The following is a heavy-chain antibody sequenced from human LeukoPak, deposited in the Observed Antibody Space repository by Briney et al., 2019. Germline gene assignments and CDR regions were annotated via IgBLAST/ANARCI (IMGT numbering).Heavy chain of an antibody. D-gene: IGHD6-19*01. V-gene: IGHV3-23*01. CDR3: AKDQVGSGWYGADH. J-gene: IGHJ4*02. CDR2: ISGSGGST. CDR1: GFTFSTYA. Sequence: PGGSLRLSCAASGFTFSTYAMSWVRQAPGKGLEWVSGISGSGGSTYYADSVKGRFTISRDNSKNTLYLQMNSLRAEDTAIYYCAKDQVGSGWYGADHWGQGTLVTVSS.